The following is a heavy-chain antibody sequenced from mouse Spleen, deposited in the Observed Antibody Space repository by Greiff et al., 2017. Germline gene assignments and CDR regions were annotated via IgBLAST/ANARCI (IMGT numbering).Heavy chain of an antibody. CDR2: ISSGGST. CDR3: ARGQYGNDY. V-gene: IGHV5-6-5*01. J-gene: IGHJ2*01. D-gene: IGHD2-10*02. Sequence: DVHLVESGGGLVKPGGSLKLSCAASGFAFSSYDMSWVRQTPEKRLEWVAYISSGGSTYYPDSVKGRFTISRDNARNILYLQMSSLRSEDTAMYYCARGQYGNDYWGQGTTLTVSS. CDR1: GFAFSSYD.